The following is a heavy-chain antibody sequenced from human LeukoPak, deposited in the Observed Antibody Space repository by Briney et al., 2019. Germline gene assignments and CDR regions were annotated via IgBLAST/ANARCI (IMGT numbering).Heavy chain of an antibody. J-gene: IGHJ4*02. D-gene: IGHD3-10*01. V-gene: IGHV5-51*01. CDR3: ARVGVRGVNGRAYFDY. CDR1: GYSFTSYW. CDR2: IYPGDSDT. Sequence: GESLKISCKGSGYSFTSYWIGWVRQMSGKGLEWMGIIYPGDSDTTYSPSFQGQVTFSADKSISTAYLQWNSLKASDTAIYYCARVGVRGVNGRAYFDYWGQGTLVTVSS.